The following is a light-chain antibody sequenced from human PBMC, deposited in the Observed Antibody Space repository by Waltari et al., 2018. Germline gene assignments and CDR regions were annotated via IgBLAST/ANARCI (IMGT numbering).Light chain of an antibody. CDR3: HSRDASGVGGS. CDR2: DKN. Sequence: SSELTQDPAVSVAMGQTVRITCQGDSLRSYYARWYQQRPGQAPILVMYDKNNRPSGVPDRFSGSSSHNTASLTITGAQAEDEASYYCHSRDASGVGGSFGGGTKLTVL. CDR1: SLRSYY. J-gene: IGLJ2*01. V-gene: IGLV3-19*01.